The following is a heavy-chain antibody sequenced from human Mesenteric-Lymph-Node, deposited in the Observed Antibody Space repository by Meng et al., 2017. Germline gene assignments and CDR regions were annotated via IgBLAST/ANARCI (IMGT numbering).Heavy chain of an antibody. CDR3: AKHWRNYDTRGWGLITN. CDR1: GFTFSSYW. V-gene: IGHV3-23*01. Sequence: GGSLRLSCAASGFTFSSYWMSWVRQAPGKGLDWVSGISGTGERTYHADSVKGRFTISRDISKKTMYLHMNSLRAEDTAIYYCAKHWRNYDTRGWGLITNWGQGTLVTVPQ. CDR2: ISGTGERT. J-gene: IGHJ4*02. D-gene: IGHD3-22*01.